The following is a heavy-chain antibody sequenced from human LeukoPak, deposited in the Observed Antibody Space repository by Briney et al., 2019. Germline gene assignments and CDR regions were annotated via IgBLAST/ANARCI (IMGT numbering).Heavy chain of an antibody. D-gene: IGHD6-6*01. CDR1: GFSFSGHW. Sequence: GGSLRLSCTASGFSFSGHWMHWARQLPGKGLVWVSRISPTGSTTSYADSVKGRFTVSRDNAKNTPYLQVNNLRAEDTAVYYCARGPNSNWSGLDFWGQGTLLTVSS. V-gene: IGHV3-74*01. CDR2: ISPTGSTT. J-gene: IGHJ4*02. CDR3: ARGPNSNWSGLDF.